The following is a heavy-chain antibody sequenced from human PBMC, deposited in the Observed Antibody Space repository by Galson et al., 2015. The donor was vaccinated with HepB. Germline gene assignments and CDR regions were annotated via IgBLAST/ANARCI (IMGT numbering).Heavy chain of an antibody. CDR3: ARDPYGTDWYFDI. CDR1: GGSISTYSYY. CDR2: MHYTGSN. J-gene: IGHJ2*01. V-gene: IGHV4-39*07. D-gene: IGHD4-17*01. Sequence: ETLSLTCTVSGGSISTYSYYWGWIRQPPGKGLEWIGSMHYTGSNYFNPSLKSRVSISVDTSNNQFSLRLTSVTPADTAVYYCARDPYGTDWYFDIWGRGTLVAVSS.